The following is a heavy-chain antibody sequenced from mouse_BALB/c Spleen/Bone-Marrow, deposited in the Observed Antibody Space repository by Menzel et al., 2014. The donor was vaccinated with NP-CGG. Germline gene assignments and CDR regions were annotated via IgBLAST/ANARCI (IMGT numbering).Heavy chain of an antibody. Sequence: QVHVKQSGAELAKPGASVKMSCKASGCTFTSYWMYWIKQRPGQGLEWIGYINPSTGYTEYNQKFKDKATLTADKSSNTAYMQLSSLTSEDSAVYYCARKGYGNYHYYAMDYWGQGTSVTVSS. J-gene: IGHJ4*01. CDR2: INPSTGYT. V-gene: IGHV1-7*01. CDR1: GCTFTSYW. D-gene: IGHD2-1*01. CDR3: ARKGYGNYHYYAMDY.